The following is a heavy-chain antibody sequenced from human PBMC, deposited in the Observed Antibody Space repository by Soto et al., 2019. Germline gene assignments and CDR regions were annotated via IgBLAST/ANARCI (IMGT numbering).Heavy chain of an antibody. D-gene: IGHD5-18*01. CDR1: GGSISSYY. V-gene: IGHV4-59*01. CDR2: IYYSGST. CDR3: ASGLDSYGYKYYFDY. J-gene: IGHJ4*02. Sequence: SETLSLTCTVSGGSISSYYWSWIRQPPGKGLEWIGYIYYSGSTNYNPSLKSRATISVDTSRNQFSLKLSSVTAADTAVYYCASGLDSYGYKYYFDYWGQGXLVTVYS.